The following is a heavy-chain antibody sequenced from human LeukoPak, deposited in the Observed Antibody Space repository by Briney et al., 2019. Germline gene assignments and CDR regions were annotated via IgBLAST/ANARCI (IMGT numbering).Heavy chain of an antibody. CDR3: AKADGSGTYYTRPSDY. J-gene: IGHJ4*02. CDR2: ITGSAINT. V-gene: IGHV3-23*01. D-gene: IGHD3-10*01. CDR1: GFTFSNYA. Sequence: GRSLRLSCAASGFTFSNYAMSWVRQAPGKGLEWVSGITGSAINTYYADSVKGRFTISRDNSQNTLYLQMSSLRAEDSAVYYCAKADGSGTYYTRPSDYWGQGTLVTVSS.